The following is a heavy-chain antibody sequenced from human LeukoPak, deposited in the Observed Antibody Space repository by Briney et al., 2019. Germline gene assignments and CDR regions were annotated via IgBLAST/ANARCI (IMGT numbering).Heavy chain of an antibody. Sequence: GRSLRLSCVASGFTFSSYSMNWVRQAPGKGLEWVSSISSSSSYIYYTDSVKGRFTISRDNAKNSLYLQMNSLRAEDTAVYYCARGKYDSSPFLQHWGQGTLVTVSS. CDR1: GFTFSSYS. D-gene: IGHD3-22*01. V-gene: IGHV3-21*04. CDR2: ISSSSSYI. CDR3: ARGKYDSSPFLQH. J-gene: IGHJ1*01.